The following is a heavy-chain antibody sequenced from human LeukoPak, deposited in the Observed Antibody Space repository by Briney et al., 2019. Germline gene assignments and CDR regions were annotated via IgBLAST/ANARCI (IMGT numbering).Heavy chain of an antibody. CDR2: INSDGSEG. Sequence: GGSLRLSCAVSGFTFSGFWMSWSRQAPGKGLEWVASINSDGSEGYYADVVKGRFTIPRDNAKNSLYLQINSLRAEDTAVYYCARSSYSSSSSVWGQGTMVTVSS. CDR3: ARSSYSSSSSV. V-gene: IGHV3-7*03. CDR1: GFTFSGFW. J-gene: IGHJ3*01. D-gene: IGHD6-6*01.